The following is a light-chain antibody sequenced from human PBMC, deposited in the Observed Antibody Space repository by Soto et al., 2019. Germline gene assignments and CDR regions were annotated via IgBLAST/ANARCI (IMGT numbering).Light chain of an antibody. Sequence: QSALTQPASVSGSAGQSITISCTGTSSDVGSSDLVSWYQQHPGKAPKLMIYEAIKRPSGVSTRFSGSKYGNTASLTISGLQAEDEADYYCCSYAAGRVFVVFGGGTQLTVL. CDR2: EAI. CDR1: SSDVGSSDL. CDR3: CSYAAGRVFVV. V-gene: IGLV2-23*01. J-gene: IGLJ2*01.